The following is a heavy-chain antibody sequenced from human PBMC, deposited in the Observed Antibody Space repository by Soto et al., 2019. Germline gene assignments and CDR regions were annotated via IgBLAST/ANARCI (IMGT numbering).Heavy chain of an antibody. D-gene: IGHD6-6*01. J-gene: IGHJ4*02. Sequence: GGSLRLSCATSGFSFSNYAMNWVRQAPGKGLEWVSAISAGGSNTNYADSVKGRFTISSDNSKNTLYLQMNGLRADDTAVYYCAKEYSTSFDYWGQGTPVTVSS. CDR2: ISAGGSNT. CDR1: GFSFSNYA. V-gene: IGHV3-23*01. CDR3: AKEYSTSFDY.